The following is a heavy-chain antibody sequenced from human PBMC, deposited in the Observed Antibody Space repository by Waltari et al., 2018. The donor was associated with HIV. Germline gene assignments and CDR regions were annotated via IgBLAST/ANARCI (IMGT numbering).Heavy chain of an antibody. CDR3: ARGGSSWYVRPWGSDY. D-gene: IGHD6-13*01. CDR1: GYTFTGYH. Sequence: QVQLVQSGAEVKKPGASVKVSCKASGYTFTGYHMHWVRTAPGQGLEWMGSVNPNSGGTSYAVKFQVRVTMTRYTASSKAYMEVSRLGSDDTAVYYGARGGSSWYVRPWGSDYWGQGTLVTVSS. CDR2: VNPNSGGT. V-gene: IGHV1-2*02. J-gene: IGHJ4*02.